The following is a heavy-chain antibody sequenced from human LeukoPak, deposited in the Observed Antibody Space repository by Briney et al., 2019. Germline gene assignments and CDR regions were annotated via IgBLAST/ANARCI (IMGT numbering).Heavy chain of an antibody. J-gene: IGHJ4*02. CDR1: GYSFTNYW. D-gene: IGHD3-3*01. CDR3: AGGRSGYYQDYFDY. CDR2: IDPSDSYT. V-gene: IGHV5-10-1*01. Sequence: GESLRISCNGSGYSFTNYWIKWVRQMPGKGLEWMGRIDPSDSYTNYSPSFQGHVTISADKSISTAYLQWSSLKASDTAMYYCAGGRSGYYQDYFDYWGQGTLVTVSS.